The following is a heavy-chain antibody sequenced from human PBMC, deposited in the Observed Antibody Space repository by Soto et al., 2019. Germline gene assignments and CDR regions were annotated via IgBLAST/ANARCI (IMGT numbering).Heavy chain of an antibody. CDR3: ARSGSGWYNFDY. D-gene: IGHD6-19*01. CDR1: GFIVSSDY. V-gene: IGHV3-66*01. CDR2: IYSTGTT. J-gene: IGHJ4*02. Sequence: GGSLRLSCAASGFIVSSDYMNWVRQAPGKGLEWVSVIYSTGTTYYADSVKGRFTISRDNSKNTLYLQMNSLRAEDTAVYYCARSGSGWYNFDYWGQGTLVTVSS.